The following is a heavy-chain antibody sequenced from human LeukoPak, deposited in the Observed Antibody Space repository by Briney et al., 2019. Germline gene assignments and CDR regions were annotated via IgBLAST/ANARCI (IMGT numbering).Heavy chain of an antibody. V-gene: IGHV3-74*01. D-gene: IGHD3-22*01. CDR2: INSDGSST. J-gene: IGHJ4*02. CDR1: GFTFSSYW. CDR3: ARVSADDSSGYYYVQLDY. Sequence: GGSLRLSCAASGFTFSSYWMHWVRQAPGKGLVWVSRINSDGSSTSYADSVKGRFTISRDNAKNTLYLQMNSLRAEDTAVYYCARVSADDSSGYYYVQLDYWGQGTLVTVSS.